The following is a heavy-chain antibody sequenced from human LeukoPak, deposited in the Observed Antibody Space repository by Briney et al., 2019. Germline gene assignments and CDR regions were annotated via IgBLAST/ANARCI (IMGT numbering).Heavy chain of an antibody. V-gene: IGHV4-59*01. D-gene: IGHD2/OR15-2a*01. CDR2: IYYSGGT. CDR3: ARYPFMDI. J-gene: IGHJ3*02. CDR1: GGSISSYY. Sequence: SGTLSLTCTVSGGSISSYYWSCVRQPPGNGLEGIGYIYYSGGTNYNPSPKTRDTISVDTSKNQFSLKLSSVTAEDTAMYYCARYPFMDIWGQGTMVTVSS.